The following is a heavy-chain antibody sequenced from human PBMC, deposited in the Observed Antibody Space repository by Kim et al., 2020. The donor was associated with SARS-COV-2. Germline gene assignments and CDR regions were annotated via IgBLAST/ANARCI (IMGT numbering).Heavy chain of an antibody. J-gene: IGHJ4*02. CDR3: ARRDAGYTGYDAFDS. V-gene: IGHV4-39*01. Sequence: PSPQSRVTMAVDTSRNQFSLRLSSVTAADTAVYYCARRDAGYTGYDAFDSWGQGTLVTVSS. D-gene: IGHD5-12*01.